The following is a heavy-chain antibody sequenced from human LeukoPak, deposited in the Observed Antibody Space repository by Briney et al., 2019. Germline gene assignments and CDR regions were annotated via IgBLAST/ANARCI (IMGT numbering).Heavy chain of an antibody. CDR1: GGSLSGYY. Sequence: SETLSLTCAVYGGSLSGYYWSWIRQPPGKGLEWIGEINHSGSTNYNPSLKSRVTISVDTSKNQFSLKLSSVTAADTAVYYCATGTPKGRGQWLPDYWGQGTLVTVSS. CDR3: ATGTPKGRGQWLPDY. J-gene: IGHJ4*02. CDR2: INHSGST. D-gene: IGHD6-19*01. V-gene: IGHV4-34*01.